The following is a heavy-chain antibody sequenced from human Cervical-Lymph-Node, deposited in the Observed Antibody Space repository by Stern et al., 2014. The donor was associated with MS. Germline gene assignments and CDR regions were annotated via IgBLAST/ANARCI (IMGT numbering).Heavy chain of an antibody. J-gene: IGHJ4*02. CDR1: GVSISSGGYY. CDR2: IYYSGST. CDR3: ASGGPNYDSSGYYYFDY. V-gene: IGHV4-31*03. Sequence: QVQLVESGPGLVKPSQTLSLTCTVSGVSISSGGYYWSWLRQHPGKGLEWIGDIYYSGSTYYHPSLKSRVTISADTTKNQFSLKMSSVTAADTAVYYCASGGPNYDSSGYYYFDYWGQGTLVTVSS. D-gene: IGHD3-22*01.